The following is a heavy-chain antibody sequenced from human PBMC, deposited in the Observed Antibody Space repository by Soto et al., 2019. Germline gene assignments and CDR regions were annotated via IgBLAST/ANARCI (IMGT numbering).Heavy chain of an antibody. CDR2: ITVNGDGT. J-gene: IGHJ4*01. CDR1: GFTFRDYA. D-gene: IGHD3-10*01. Sequence: EVQVLESGGGLVQPGGSLRLSCAASGFTFRDYAMTWVRQTPGKGLEYVSSITVNGDGTNYADSVKGRFTISRDNTKNTQYPQMKRLRAEETDVYYGARHVVARGIAYWGQGTLVTVSS. V-gene: IGHV3-23*01. CDR3: ARHVVARGIAY.